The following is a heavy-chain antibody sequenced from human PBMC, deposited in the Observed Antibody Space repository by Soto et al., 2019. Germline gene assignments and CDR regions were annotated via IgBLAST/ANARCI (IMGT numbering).Heavy chain of an antibody. CDR1: GYTFISYA. CDR2: INAGNGNT. V-gene: IGHV1-3*01. J-gene: IGHJ4*02. D-gene: IGHD4-17*01. Sequence: ASVKVSCKASGYTFISYAMHWVRQAPGQRLEWMGWINAGNGNTKYSQKFQGRVTITRDTSASTAYMELSSLRSEDTAVYYCARDYTVTYYYFDYWGQGTLVTVSS. CDR3: ARDYTVTYYYFDY.